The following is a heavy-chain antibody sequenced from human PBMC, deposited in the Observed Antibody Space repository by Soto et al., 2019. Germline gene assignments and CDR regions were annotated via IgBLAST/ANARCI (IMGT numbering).Heavy chain of an antibody. V-gene: IGHV3-21*06. Sequence: GGSLRLSCAASGFMFSAYTMNWVRQAPGKGLEWLSSISDDSSYIDYADSLRGRFTVSRDNARNSLYLQIDSLGVEDTAVYYCATPYYFNHWGPGTLVTVYS. D-gene: IGHD3-16*01. J-gene: IGHJ1*01. CDR3: ATPYYFNH. CDR1: GFMFSAYT. CDR2: ISDDSSYI.